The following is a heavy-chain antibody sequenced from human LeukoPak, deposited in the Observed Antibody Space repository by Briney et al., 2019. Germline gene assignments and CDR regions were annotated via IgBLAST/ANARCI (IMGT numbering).Heavy chain of an antibody. J-gene: IGHJ4*02. CDR2: ISGSGGST. CDR1: GFTFSSYA. V-gene: IGHV3-23*01. D-gene: IGHD3-3*01. Sequence: PGGSLRLSCAASGFTFSSYAMSWVRQAPGKGLEWVSAISGSGGSTYYADSVKGRFTISRDNSKNTLYLQMNSLRAEDTAVYYCAKDRLIMDGITIFETGLWDYWGQGTLVTVSS. CDR3: AKDRLIMDGITIFETGLWDY.